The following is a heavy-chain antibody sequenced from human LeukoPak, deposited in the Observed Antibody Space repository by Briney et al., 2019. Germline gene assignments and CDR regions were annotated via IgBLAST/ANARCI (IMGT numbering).Heavy chain of an antibody. CDR3: ARSSGEKSTMDH. J-gene: IGHJ4*02. CDR2: IYTSGST. V-gene: IGHV4-61*02. D-gene: IGHD5/OR15-5a*01. CDR1: GGSISSGSYY. Sequence: PSETLSLTCTVSGGSISSGSYYWSWIRQPAGKGLEWIGRIYTSGSTNYNPSLKSRVTISVDTSKNQFSLKVSSVTAADTAVYYCARSSGEKSTMDHWGQGTLVTVSS.